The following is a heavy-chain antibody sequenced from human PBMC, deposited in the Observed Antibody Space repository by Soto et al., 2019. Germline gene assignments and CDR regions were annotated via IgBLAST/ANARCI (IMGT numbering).Heavy chain of an antibody. Sequence: QVQLVQSGAEVKKPGASVKVSCKASGYTFTSYGISWVRQAPGQGLEWLGWISAYNGNTNYAQKLQGRVTMTTDTATSTAYMELRSLRSDDTAVYYCARGLVVTAILWSVDDAFDIWGQGPMVTVSS. CDR1: GYTFTSYG. CDR3: ARGLVVTAILWSVDDAFDI. V-gene: IGHV1-18*01. J-gene: IGHJ3*02. D-gene: IGHD2-21*02. CDR2: ISAYNGNT.